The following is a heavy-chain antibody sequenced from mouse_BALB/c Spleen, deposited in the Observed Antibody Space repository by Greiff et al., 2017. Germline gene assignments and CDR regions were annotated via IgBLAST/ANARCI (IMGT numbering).Heavy chain of an antibody. V-gene: IGHV1-14*01. CDR2: INPYNDGT. CDR1: GYTFTSYV. Sequence: VQLQQSGPELVKPGASVKMSCKASGYTFTSYVMHWVKQKPGQGLEWIGYINPYNDGTKYNEKFKGKATLTADKSSSTAYMQLSSLTSDDSAVYFCARSEAMITFAYWGQGTLVTVSA. D-gene: IGHD2-4*01. CDR3: ARSEAMITFAY. J-gene: IGHJ3*01.